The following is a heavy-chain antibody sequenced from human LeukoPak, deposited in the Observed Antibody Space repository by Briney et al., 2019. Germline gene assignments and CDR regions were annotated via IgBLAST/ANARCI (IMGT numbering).Heavy chain of an antibody. CDR1: GYTFTSYG. CDR2: ISAYNGNT. D-gene: IGHD5-18*01. Sequence: GASVKVSCKASGYTFTSYGISWVRQAPGQGLEWMGWISAYNGNTNYAQKLQGRVTMTTDTSTSTAYMELRSLRSDDTAVYYCARDVDTALRAPSNWFDPWGQGTLVTVTS. J-gene: IGHJ5*02. V-gene: IGHV1-18*01. CDR3: ARDVDTALRAPSNWFDP.